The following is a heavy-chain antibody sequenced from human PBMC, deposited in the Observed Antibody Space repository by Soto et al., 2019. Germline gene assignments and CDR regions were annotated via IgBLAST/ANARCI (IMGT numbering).Heavy chain of an antibody. Sequence: PGGSLRLSCAASGLTFNRYWMHWVRHAPGKGLVWVSTISGSGGGTYYADSMKGRFTISRDNSKNTLYLQMYSLRSEDTAIYYCARDTSDYDSNWFDPWGQGTQVTVSS. CDR2: ISGSGGGT. J-gene: IGHJ5*02. CDR1: GLTFNRYW. D-gene: IGHD5-12*01. V-gene: IGHV3-23*01. CDR3: ARDTSDYDSNWFDP.